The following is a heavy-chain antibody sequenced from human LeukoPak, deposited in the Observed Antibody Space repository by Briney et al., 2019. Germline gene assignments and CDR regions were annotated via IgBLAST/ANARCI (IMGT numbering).Heavy chain of an antibody. CDR1: GFTFSSYA. J-gene: IGHJ4*02. D-gene: IGHD5-18*01. CDR2: ISGSGGST. Sequence: GGALRLSCAASGFTFSSYAMSWVRQAPGKGLEWVSAISGSGGSTYYADSVKGRFTISRDNSKNTLYLQMNSLRAEDTAVYYCAKDRYSYGKFDYWGQGTLVTVCS. V-gene: IGHV3-23*01. CDR3: AKDRYSYGKFDY.